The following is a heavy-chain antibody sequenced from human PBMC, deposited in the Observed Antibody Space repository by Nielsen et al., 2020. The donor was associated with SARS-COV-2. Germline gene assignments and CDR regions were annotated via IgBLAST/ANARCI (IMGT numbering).Heavy chain of an antibody. CDR1: GYTFTSYY. Sequence: ASVKVSCKASGYTFTSYYMHWVRQAPGQGLEWMGWINTNTGNPTYAQGFTGRFVFSLDTSVSTAYLQISSLKAEDTAVYYCASFSMVRGVIDFDYWGQGTLVTVSS. V-gene: IGHV7-4-1*02. CDR2: INTNTGNP. CDR3: ASFSMVRGVIDFDY. D-gene: IGHD3-10*01. J-gene: IGHJ4*02.